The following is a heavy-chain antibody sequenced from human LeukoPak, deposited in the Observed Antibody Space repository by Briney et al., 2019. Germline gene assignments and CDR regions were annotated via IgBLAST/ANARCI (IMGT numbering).Heavy chain of an antibody. Sequence: PSETLSLTCAVYGGSFSGYYWSWIRQPPGKGLEWIGEINHSGSTNYNPSLKSRVTISVDTSKNQFSLKLSSVTAADTAVYYCARGGRLDYYDSSGYPYYFDYWGQGTLVTVSS. CDR2: INHSGST. D-gene: IGHD3-22*01. CDR3: ARGGRLDYYDSSGYPYYFDY. V-gene: IGHV4-34*01. CDR1: GGSFSGYY. J-gene: IGHJ4*02.